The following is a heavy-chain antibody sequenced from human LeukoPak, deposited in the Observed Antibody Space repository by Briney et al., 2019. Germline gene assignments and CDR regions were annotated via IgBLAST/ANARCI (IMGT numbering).Heavy chain of an antibody. V-gene: IGHV3-23*01. CDR2: ISGSGGST. J-gene: IGHJ6*03. CDR1: GFTFSSYA. Sequence: PGGSLRLSCAASGFTFSSYAMSWVRQAPGKGLEWVSAISGSGGSTYYADSVKGRFTISRDNSKNTLYLQMNSLSAEDTAVYYCAGNYGSGSYYYYYYYMDVWGKGTTVTVSS. D-gene: IGHD3-10*01. CDR3: AGNYGSGSYYYYYYYMDV.